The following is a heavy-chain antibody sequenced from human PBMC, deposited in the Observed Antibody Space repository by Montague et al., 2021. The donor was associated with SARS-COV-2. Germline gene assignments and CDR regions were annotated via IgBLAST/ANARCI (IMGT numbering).Heavy chain of an antibody. V-gene: IGHV6-1*01. CDR1: GDSVVEHRRR. Sequence: CAISGDSVVEHRRRSEEHTQELQSRQERVGCLQHEKKRYLDYAVAVKGRITINADTSRNQFSLQLNSVTPEDTAVYYCARAPYSSGFYGMDVWGQGTTVTVSS. CDR2: LQHEKKRYL. D-gene: IGHD3-22*01. CDR3: ARAPYSSGFYGMDV. J-gene: IGHJ6*02.